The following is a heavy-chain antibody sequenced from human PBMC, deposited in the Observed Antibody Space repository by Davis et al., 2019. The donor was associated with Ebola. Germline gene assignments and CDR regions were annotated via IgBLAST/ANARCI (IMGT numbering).Heavy chain of an antibody. CDR3: ARGFLRFDP. CDR2: INPYSGDT. Sequence: AASVKVSCKASGYAFTVYYMHWVRQAPGQGLEWMGRINPYSGDTNYAQKFQGRVTMTRDTSTSTVYMELSSLRSEDTAVYYCARGFLRFDPWGQGTLVTVSS. V-gene: IGHV1-2*06. CDR1: GYAFTVYY. J-gene: IGHJ5*02. D-gene: IGHD3-3*01.